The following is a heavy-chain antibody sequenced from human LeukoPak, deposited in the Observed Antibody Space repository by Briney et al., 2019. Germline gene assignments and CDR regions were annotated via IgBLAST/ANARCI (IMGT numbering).Heavy chain of an antibody. CDR3: ARLWEYYFDY. CDR1: GGSISSYY. V-gene: IGHV4-59*08. J-gene: IGHJ4*02. CDR2: IYYSGNI. D-gene: IGHD1-26*01. Sequence: PSETLSFTCTVSGGSISSYYWSWLRQPPGNGLEWIGYIYYSGNINYSPSLKSRVTISVDTSKNQFSLKLTSVTAADTAVYYCARLWEYYFDYWGQGTLVTVSS.